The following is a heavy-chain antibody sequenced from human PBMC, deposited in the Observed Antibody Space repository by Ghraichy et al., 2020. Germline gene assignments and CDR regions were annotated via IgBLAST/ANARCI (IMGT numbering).Heavy chain of an antibody. D-gene: IGHD3-10*01. CDR3: ARELYGSGSLGADYYYYGMDV. CDR2: IYSGGST. J-gene: IGHJ6*02. Sequence: GGSLRLSCAASGFTVSSNYMSWVRQAPGKGLEWVSVIYSGGSTYYADSVKGRFTISRDNSKNTLYLQMNSLRAEDTAVYYCARELYGSGSLGADYYYYGMDVWGQGTTVTVSS. V-gene: IGHV3-53*01. CDR1: GFTVSSNY.